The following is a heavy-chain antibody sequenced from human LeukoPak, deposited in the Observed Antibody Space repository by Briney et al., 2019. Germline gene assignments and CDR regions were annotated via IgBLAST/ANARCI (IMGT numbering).Heavy chain of an antibody. CDR2: IKTKTDGGTT. CDR3: TTDGCHGLGYFFDY. V-gene: IGHV3-15*01. CDR1: GLTFTKAW. Sequence: PGGSLRLSCAASGLTFTKAWMSWVRQAPGKGLEWIGRIKTKTDGGTTEFATLVEGRFTISRDDSKNTVSLQMNSLKTEDTAVYYCTTDGCHGLGYFFDYWGQGTLVTASS. J-gene: IGHJ4*02. D-gene: IGHD3-16*01.